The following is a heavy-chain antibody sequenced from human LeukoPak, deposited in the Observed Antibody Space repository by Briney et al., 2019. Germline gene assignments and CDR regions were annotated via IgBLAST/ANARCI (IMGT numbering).Heavy chain of an antibody. J-gene: IGHJ4*02. CDR1: GFTFSSYS. CDR3: ARDLLSPLATMALDY. V-gene: IGHV3-21*01. CDR2: ISSSSSYI. Sequence: GGSLRLSCAASGFTFSSYSMNWVRQAPGKGLEWVSSISSSSSYIYYADSVKGRFTISRDNAKNSLYLQMNSLRAEDTAVYYCARDLLSPLATMALDYWGQGTLVTVSS. D-gene: IGHD3-10*01.